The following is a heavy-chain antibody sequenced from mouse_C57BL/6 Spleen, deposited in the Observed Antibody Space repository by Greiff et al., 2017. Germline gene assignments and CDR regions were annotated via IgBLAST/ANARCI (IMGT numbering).Heavy chain of an antibody. CDR2: IDPSDSYT. J-gene: IGHJ4*01. Sequence: QVQLQQPGAELVKPGASVKLSCKASGYTFTSYWMQWVKQRPGQGLEWIGEIDPSDSYTNYNQKFKGKATLTVDTSSSTAYMQLSSLTSEDSAVYYWARRYDGSARDYWGQGTSVTVSS. CDR3: ARRYDGSARDY. CDR1: GYTFTSYW. V-gene: IGHV1-50*01. D-gene: IGHD1-1*01.